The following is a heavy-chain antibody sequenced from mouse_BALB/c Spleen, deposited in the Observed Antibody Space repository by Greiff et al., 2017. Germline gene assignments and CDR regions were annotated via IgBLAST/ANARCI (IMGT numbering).Heavy chain of an antibody. J-gene: IGHJ1*01. CDR2: ISSGGSYT. CDR3: ARQYGNYGGYFDV. D-gene: IGHD2-1*01. V-gene: IGHV5-6*01. CDR1: GFTFSSYG. Sequence: EVQGVESGGDLVKPGGSLKLSCAASGFTFSSYGMSWVRQTPDKRLEWVATISSGGSYTYYPDSVKGRFTISRDNAKNTLYLQMSSLKSEDTAMYYCARQYGNYGGYFDVWGAGTTVTVSS.